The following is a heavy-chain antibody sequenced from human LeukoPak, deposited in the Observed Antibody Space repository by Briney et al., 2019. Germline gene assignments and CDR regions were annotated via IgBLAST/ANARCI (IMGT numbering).Heavy chain of an antibody. Sequence: SVKVSCKASGGTFSSYAISWVRQAPGQGLEWMGGIIPIFGTANYAQKFQGRVTITADESTSTAYMELSSLRSEDTAVCYCARDEYYYDSSGYLGDYGMDVWGQGTTVTVSS. CDR3: ARDEYYYDSSGYLGDYGMDV. CDR2: IIPIFGTA. V-gene: IGHV1-69*13. CDR1: GGTFSSYA. D-gene: IGHD3-22*01. J-gene: IGHJ6*02.